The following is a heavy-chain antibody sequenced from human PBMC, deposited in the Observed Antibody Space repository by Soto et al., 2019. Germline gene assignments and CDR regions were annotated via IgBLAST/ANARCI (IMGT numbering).Heavy chain of an antibody. CDR3: ARAYSSTRLKLPRPAYYFDY. Sequence: GGSLRLSCAASGFTFDDYTMHWVRQAPGKGLEWVSLISCGGGSTYYADSVKGRFTISRDNSKNTLYLQMNSLRTEDTAVYYCARAYSSTRLKLPRPAYYFDYWGQGTLVTVSS. CDR2: ISCGGGST. V-gene: IGHV3-43*01. J-gene: IGHJ4*02. CDR1: GFTFDDYT. D-gene: IGHD6-13*01.